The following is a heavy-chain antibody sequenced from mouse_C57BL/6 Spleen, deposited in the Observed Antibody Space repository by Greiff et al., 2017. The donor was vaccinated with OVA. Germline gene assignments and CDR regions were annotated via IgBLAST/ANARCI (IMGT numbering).Heavy chain of an antibody. Sequence: VQLQQSGAELVKPGASVKLSCKASGYTFTSYWMHWVKQRPGQGLEWIGMIHPNSGSTNYNEKFKSKATLTVDKSSSTAYMQLSSLTSEDSAVYYCARSRDYDVAYWGQGTLVTVSA. CDR3: ARSRDYDVAY. CDR2: IHPNSGST. V-gene: IGHV1-64*01. J-gene: IGHJ3*01. CDR1: GYTFTSYW. D-gene: IGHD2-4*01.